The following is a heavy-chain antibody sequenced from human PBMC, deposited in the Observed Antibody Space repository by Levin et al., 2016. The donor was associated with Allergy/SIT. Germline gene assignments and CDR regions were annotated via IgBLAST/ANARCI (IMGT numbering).Heavy chain of an antibody. CDR3: ARAPSGSYYYYFDY. J-gene: IGHJ4*02. CDR1: GFTFSSYS. CDR2: ISSSSSYI. D-gene: IGHD1-26*01. Sequence: GESLKISCAASGFTFSSYSMNWVRQAPGKGLEWVSSISSSSSYIYYADSVKGRFTISRDNAKNSLYLQMNSLRAEDTAVYYCARAPSGSYYYYFDYWGQGTLVTVSS. V-gene: IGHV3-21*01.